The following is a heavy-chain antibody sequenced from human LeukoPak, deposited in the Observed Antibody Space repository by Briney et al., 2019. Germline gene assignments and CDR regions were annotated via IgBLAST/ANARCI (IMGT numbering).Heavy chain of an antibody. D-gene: IGHD3-22*01. CDR3: ARDSGYLETFDY. CDR2: IRSKANTYAT. CDR1: GFTFSGSA. Sequence: PGGSLKLSCAASGFTFSGSAMHWVRQASGKGLEWVGRIRSKANTYATAYAASVKGRFTISRDDSKNTAYLQMNSLKTEDTAVYYCARDSGYLETFDYWGQGTLVTVSS. J-gene: IGHJ4*02. V-gene: IGHV3-73*01.